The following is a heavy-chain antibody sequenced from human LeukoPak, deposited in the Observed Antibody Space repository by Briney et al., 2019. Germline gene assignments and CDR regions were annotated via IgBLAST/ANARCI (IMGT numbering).Heavy chain of an antibody. Sequence: SETLSLTCTVSGASISSYYWSWIQQPPGKGLEWIGYIYYSESTNYNPSLKSRVTISVDTSKNQFSLKLSSVTAADTAVYYCARHWVGYDSYSFDIWGQGTMVTVSS. V-gene: IGHV4-59*08. CDR2: IYYSEST. J-gene: IGHJ3*02. D-gene: IGHD5-12*01. CDR1: GASISSYY. CDR3: ARHWVGYDSYSFDI.